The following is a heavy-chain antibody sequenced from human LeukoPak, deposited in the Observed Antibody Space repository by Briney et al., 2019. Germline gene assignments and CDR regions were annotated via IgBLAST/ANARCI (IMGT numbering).Heavy chain of an antibody. Sequence: GGSLRLSCAASGFTFSSYCMSWMRQAPGKGLEWVSAISGSGGSTYYADSVKGRFTISRDNSKDTLYLQMNSLRAEDTAVYYCASAQWLVLDYWGQGTLVTVSS. CDR2: ISGSGGST. D-gene: IGHD6-19*01. J-gene: IGHJ4*02. CDR1: GFTFSSYC. CDR3: ASAQWLVLDY. V-gene: IGHV3-23*01.